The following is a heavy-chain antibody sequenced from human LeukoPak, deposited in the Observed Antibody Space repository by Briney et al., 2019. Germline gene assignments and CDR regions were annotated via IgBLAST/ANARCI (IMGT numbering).Heavy chain of an antibody. J-gene: IGHJ4*02. Sequence: GESLKISCKSSGYNFINYWIAWVRQMPGKGLEWMAIIYPRDSETRYSPSFQGQVTISADKSITTAYLQWNSLKASDTAMYYCARRSDGGTYWDWGQGTLVTVSS. D-gene: IGHD1-26*01. CDR3: ARRSDGGTYWD. CDR1: GYNFINYW. V-gene: IGHV5-51*01. CDR2: IYPRDSET.